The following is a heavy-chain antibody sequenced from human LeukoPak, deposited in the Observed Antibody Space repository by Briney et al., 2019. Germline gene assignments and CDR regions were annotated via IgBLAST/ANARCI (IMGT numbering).Heavy chain of an antibody. CDR3: ATSGTYRFDY. CDR2: ISSSGRTT. V-gene: IGHV3-48*02. J-gene: IGHJ4*02. CDR1: GFTFSSYW. D-gene: IGHD1-26*01. Sequence: PGGSLRLSCAASGFTFSSYWMSWVRQAPGKGLEWISYISSSGRTTNYADSVKGRFTISRDNAKNSLYLQMNSLKDGDTAVYYCATSGTYRFDYWGQGTLVTVSS.